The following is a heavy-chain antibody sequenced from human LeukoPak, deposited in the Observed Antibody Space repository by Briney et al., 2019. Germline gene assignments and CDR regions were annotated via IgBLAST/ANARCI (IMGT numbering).Heavy chain of an antibody. J-gene: IGHJ5*02. CDR2: INHSGST. CDR1: GVSFSGYY. CDR3: ARRKRSGCSSTSCLLNWFDP. D-gene: IGHD2-2*01. V-gene: IGHV4-34*01. Sequence: KPSEALSLTCAVYGVSFSGYYWSWIRQPPGQGLEWIGEINHSGSTNYNPSLKIRVTISVDTSKNQFSLKLSSVTAADTAVYYCARRKRSGCSSTSCLLNWFDPWGQGTLVTVSS.